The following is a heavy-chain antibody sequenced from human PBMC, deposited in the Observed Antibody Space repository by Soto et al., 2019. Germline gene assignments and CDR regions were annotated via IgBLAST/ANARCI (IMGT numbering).Heavy chain of an antibody. J-gene: IGHJ4*02. CDR3: ARDSPDVCSSTSCYVLVPLY. V-gene: IGHV3-21*01. CDR2: ISSSSSYI. Sequence: GGSLRLSCAASGVTFSSYGMNWVRQAPGKGLEWVSSISSSSSYIYYADSVKGRFTISRDNAKNSLYLQMNSLRAEDTAVYYCARDSPDVCSSTSCYVLVPLYWGRGTLVTVSS. CDR1: GVTFSSYG. D-gene: IGHD2-2*01.